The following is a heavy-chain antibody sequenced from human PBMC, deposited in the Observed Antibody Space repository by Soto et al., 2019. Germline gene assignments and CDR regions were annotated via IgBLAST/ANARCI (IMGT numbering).Heavy chain of an antibody. CDR1: VCSVNSSCYY. V-gene: IGHV4-31*03. CDR2: FYYSVIT. CDR3: ARTYSGSYRVFDF. Sequence: TSDTPSLTCSFSVCSVNSSCYYWSCILQQPGKGLDWSGYFYYSVITYYNPSLKSRVTISVDTSKNQFSLKLRYVTPADTALYYCARTYSGSYRVFDFWGQGSVVKVSS. J-gene: IGHJ4*02. D-gene: IGHD1-26*01.